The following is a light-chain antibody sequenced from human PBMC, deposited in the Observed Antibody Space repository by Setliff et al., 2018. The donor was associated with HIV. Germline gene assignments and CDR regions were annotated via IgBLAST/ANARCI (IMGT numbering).Light chain of an antibody. J-gene: IGLJ2*01. Sequence: QSVLTQPASVSGSPGQSITISCTGTSSDVAGYNYVSWYQQHPGKAPKLMIYDVTKRPPGVSNRFSGSKSGNTASLTISGLQAEDEADYYCTSYTSSGTYVVFGGGTQLTVL. CDR2: DVT. CDR3: TSYTSSGTYVV. V-gene: IGLV2-14*01. CDR1: SSDVAGYNY.